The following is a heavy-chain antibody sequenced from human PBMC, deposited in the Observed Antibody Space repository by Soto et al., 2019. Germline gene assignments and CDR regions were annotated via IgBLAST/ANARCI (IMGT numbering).Heavy chain of an antibody. V-gene: IGHV4-34*01. J-gene: IGHJ4*02. CDR3: ARSQGAYFYDSSGFYLDY. D-gene: IGHD3-22*01. CDR2: INHSGTT. Sequence: SETLSLTCAVYGGSLSGYYWSWVRQPPGKGLEWMGEINHSGTTNYNPSLKSRVTISVDTSKTHFSLRLSSVTAADTAVYYCARSQGAYFYDSSGFYLDYWGQGTLVTV. CDR1: GGSLSGYY.